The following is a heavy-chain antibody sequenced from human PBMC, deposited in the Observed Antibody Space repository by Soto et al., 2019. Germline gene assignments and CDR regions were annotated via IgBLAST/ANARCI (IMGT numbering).Heavy chain of an antibody. Sequence: QITLKESVPTLVKPTQTLTLTCTFSGFSLSTGGVGVGWIRQPPGKALEWLALIYWDDDKRYSPSLKSRLTITKDTSKNQVVLTVTNMDPVDTATYYCAHSRCGGDCLQSYSSHYYYGLDVWGQGTTVTVSS. V-gene: IGHV2-5*02. CDR1: GFSLSTGGVG. CDR2: IYWDDDK. CDR3: AHSRCGGDCLQSYSSHYYYGLDV. D-gene: IGHD2-21*02. J-gene: IGHJ6*02.